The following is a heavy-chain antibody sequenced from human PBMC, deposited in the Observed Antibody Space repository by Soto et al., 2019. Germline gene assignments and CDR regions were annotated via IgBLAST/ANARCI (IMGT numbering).Heavy chain of an antibody. CDR3: ARARIAAAGYYFDC. V-gene: IGHV3-53*01. CDR1: GCTVSTNY. CDR2: IYSGGST. Sequence: GGSLRLSCAASGCTVSTNYMSWVRQAPGKGLEWVSVIYSGGSTYYADSVKGRFTISRDNSKNTLYIQMNSLRAEDTAVYYRARARIAAAGYYFDCWGQGTLVTVSS. D-gene: IGHD6-13*01. J-gene: IGHJ4*02.